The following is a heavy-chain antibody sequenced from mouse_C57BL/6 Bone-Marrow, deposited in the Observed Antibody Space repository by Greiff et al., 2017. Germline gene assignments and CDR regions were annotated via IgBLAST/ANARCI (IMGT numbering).Heavy chain of an antibody. Sequence: QVQLQQPGAELVKPGASVKLSCKASGYTFTSYWMHWVKQRPGRGLEWIGRIDPNSGGTKYNEKFKSKATLTVNKPSSTAYMQLSSLTSEDSAVYYWARERDSTYPDWYFDVWSTGATVTVSS. V-gene: IGHV1-72*01. CDR1: GYTFTSYW. J-gene: IGHJ1*03. D-gene: IGHD5-1*01. CDR3: ARERDSTYPDWYFDV. CDR2: IDPNSGGT.